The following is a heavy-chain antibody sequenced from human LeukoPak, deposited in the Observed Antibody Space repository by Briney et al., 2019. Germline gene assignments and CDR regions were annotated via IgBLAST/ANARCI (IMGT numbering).Heavy chain of an antibody. Sequence: ASVKVSCKASGYPFPSYAIQWVRQAPGQRLEWMGWINAGNSNTKYSQKFQGRVTITRDTSASTAYMELSSLRSEDTAVYYCATDHSSGWYLDYWGQGTLVTVSS. J-gene: IGHJ4*02. CDR2: INAGNSNT. V-gene: IGHV1-3*01. CDR3: ATDHSSGWYLDY. D-gene: IGHD6-19*01. CDR1: GYPFPSYA.